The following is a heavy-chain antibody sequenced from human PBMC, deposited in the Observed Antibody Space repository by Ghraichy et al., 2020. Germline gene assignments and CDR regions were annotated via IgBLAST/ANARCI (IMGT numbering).Heavy chain of an antibody. Sequence: SVKVSCKASGGTFSSYAISWVRQAPGQGLEWMGGIIPIFGTANYAQKFQGRVTITADESTSTAYMELSSLRSEDTAVYYCARDNCSGGSCYSDYWGQGTLVTVSS. J-gene: IGHJ4*02. V-gene: IGHV1-69*13. CDR3: ARDNCSGGSCYSDY. CDR1: GGTFSSYA. CDR2: IIPIFGTA. D-gene: IGHD2-15*01.